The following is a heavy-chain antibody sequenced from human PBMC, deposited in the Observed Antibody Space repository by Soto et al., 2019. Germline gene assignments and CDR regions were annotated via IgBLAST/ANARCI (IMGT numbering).Heavy chain of an antibody. CDR3: ARDYPLSYDSSGYYRKDYYYYGMDV. CDR2: IYYSGST. D-gene: IGHD3-22*01. CDR1: GGSISSGGYY. Sequence: SETLSLTCTVSGGSISSGGYYWSWIRQHPGKGLEWIGYIYYSGSTYYNPSLKSRVTISVDTSKNQFSLKLSSVTAADTAVYYCARDYPLSYDSSGYYRKDYYYYGMDVWGQGTTVTVSS. V-gene: IGHV4-31*03. J-gene: IGHJ6*02.